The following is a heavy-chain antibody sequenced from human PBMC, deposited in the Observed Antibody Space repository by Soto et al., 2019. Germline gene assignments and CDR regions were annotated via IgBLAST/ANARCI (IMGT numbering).Heavy chain of an antibody. CDR1: GYSFTTYG. CDR3: AREGPAPYYYYGMDV. Sequence: QVQLVQSRGEVKKPGASVKVSCKTSGYSFTTYGISWVRQAPGQGLEWMGWISGYNGNTNYAQNLQGRVTMTTDTSTSTAYMELTSLRSDDTAVYYCAREGPAPYYYYGMDVWSQGSTVTVSS. J-gene: IGHJ6*02. CDR2: ISGYNGNT. V-gene: IGHV1-18*01.